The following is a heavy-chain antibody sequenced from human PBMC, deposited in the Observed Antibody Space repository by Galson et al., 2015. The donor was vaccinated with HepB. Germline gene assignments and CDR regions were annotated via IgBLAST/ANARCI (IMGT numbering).Heavy chain of an antibody. V-gene: IGHV1-2*02. J-gene: IGHJ4*02. D-gene: IGHD6-19*01. Sequence: SVKVSCKASGYTFTGYYMHWVRQAPGQGLEWMGWINPNSGGTTYAQKFQGRVTMTRDTSISTAYMELSSLRSDDTAVYYCASATSYSSDWLPSPFDYWGQGTLVTVSS. CDR2: INPNSGGT. CDR1: GYTFTGYY. CDR3: ASATSYSSDWLPSPFDY.